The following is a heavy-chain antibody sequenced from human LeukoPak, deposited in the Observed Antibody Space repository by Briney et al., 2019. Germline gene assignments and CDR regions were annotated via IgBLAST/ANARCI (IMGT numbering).Heavy chain of an antibody. CDR3: ARWGTWIQLWSTDY. D-gene: IGHD5-18*01. CDR1: GFTFNDYY. Sequence: PGGSLRLSCTGSGFTFNDYYMSWVRQAPGKGLEWLGEINHSGSTNYNPSLKSRVTISVDTSKNQFSLKLSSVTAADTAVYYCARWGTWIQLWSTDYWGQGTLVTVAS. CDR2: INHSGST. V-gene: IGHV4-34*01. J-gene: IGHJ4*02.